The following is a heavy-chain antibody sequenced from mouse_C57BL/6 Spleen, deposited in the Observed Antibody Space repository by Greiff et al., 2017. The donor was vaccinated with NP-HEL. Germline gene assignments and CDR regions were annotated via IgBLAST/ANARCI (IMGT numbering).Heavy chain of an antibody. V-gene: IGHV2-5*01. Sequence: VMLVESGPGLVQPSQSLSITCTVSGFSLTSYGVHWVRQSPGKGLEWLGVIWRGGSTDYNAAFMSRLSITKDNSKSQVFFKMNSLQADDTAIYYCAKRGDYYGSSFDVWGTGTTVTVSS. D-gene: IGHD1-1*01. CDR3: AKRGDYYGSSFDV. CDR1: GFSLTSYG. J-gene: IGHJ1*03. CDR2: IWRGGST.